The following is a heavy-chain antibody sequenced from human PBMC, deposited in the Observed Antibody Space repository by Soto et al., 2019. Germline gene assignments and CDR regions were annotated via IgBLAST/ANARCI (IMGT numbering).Heavy chain of an antibody. Sequence: SVKVSCKASRVAFSKFIVTWVRQAPGLGLEWVGGIIPIFGTANYAQKFQGRVTITADESTSTSYMEVNNLRSEDTAVYYCARVDHRGYFSVLTDFWGQGILVTVSS. V-gene: IGHV1-69*13. D-gene: IGHD3-10*02. CDR2: IIPIFGTA. CDR3: ARVDHRGYFSVLTDF. J-gene: IGHJ4*02. CDR1: RVAFSKFI.